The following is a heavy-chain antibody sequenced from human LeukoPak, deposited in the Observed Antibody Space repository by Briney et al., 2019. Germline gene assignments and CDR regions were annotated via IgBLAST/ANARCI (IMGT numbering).Heavy chain of an antibody. V-gene: IGHV4-34*01. J-gene: IGHJ4*02. CDR1: GGSFSGYY. CDR2: INLSGST. Sequence: SETLSLTCAVYGGSFSGYYWSWIRQPPGKGLEWIGEINLSGSTNYNPSLKSRVTISVDTSKNQFSLKLSSVTAADTAVYYCARGSSTPRYFDYWGQGTLVTVSS. CDR3: ARGSSTPRYFDY. D-gene: IGHD2-2*01.